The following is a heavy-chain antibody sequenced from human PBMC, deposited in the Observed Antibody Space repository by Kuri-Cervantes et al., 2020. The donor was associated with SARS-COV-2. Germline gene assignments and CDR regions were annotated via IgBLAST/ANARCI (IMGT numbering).Heavy chain of an antibody. CDR1: GYTFTGYY. D-gene: IGHD2-15*01. V-gene: IGHV1-46*01. CDR2: INPSGGST. CDR3: ARKSRCSGGCNYGMDV. Sequence: ASVKVSCKASGYTFTGYYMHWVRQAPGQGLEWMGIINPSGGSTSYAQKFQGRVTMTRDTSTSTVYMELSSLRSEDTAVYHCARKSRCSGGCNYGMDVWGQGTTVTVSS. J-gene: IGHJ6*02.